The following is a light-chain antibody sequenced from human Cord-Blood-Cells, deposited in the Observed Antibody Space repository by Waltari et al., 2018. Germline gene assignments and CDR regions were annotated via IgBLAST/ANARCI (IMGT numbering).Light chain of an antibody. Sequence: DIQMNQSSSSVCASVAARVTITCRASQGISSWLACYQQKPGNAPKLLIYAASMLQSGVPSRFGGRGSGTDSTRTISSLQPEDFATYYCQQANSFPLTFGRGTKVEIK. CDR3: QQANSFPLT. CDR1: QGISSW. CDR2: AAS. V-gene: IGKV1-12*01. J-gene: IGKJ4*01.